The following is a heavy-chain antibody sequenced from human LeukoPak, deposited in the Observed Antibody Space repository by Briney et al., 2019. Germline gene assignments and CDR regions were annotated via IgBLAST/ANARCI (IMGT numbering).Heavy chain of an antibody. J-gene: IGHJ3*02. CDR2: IIPIFGTA. CDR3: ARDHGIAAAGTNDAFDI. CDR1: GGTFSSYA. V-gene: IGHV1-69*13. Sequence: SVTVSCKASGGTFSSYAISWVRQAPGQGLEWMGGIIPIFGTANYAQKFQGRVTITADESTSTAYMELSSLRSEDTAVYYCARDHGIAAAGTNDAFDIWGQGTMVTVSS. D-gene: IGHD6-13*01.